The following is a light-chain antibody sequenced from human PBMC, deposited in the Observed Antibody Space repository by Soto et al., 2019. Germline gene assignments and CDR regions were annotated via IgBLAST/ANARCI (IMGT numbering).Light chain of an antibody. CDR1: QGISSW. V-gene: IGKV1D-12*01. CDR2: AAS. Sequence: DLQMTQSPSSVSASVGDRITITCRASQGISSWLAWYQKKPGKDPKLLIYAASSLQSGVPSRFSGSGSGTHFNLTISSLQTEDFATYDCQQANTFPLTVGQGTQLEIK. J-gene: IGKJ5*01. CDR3: QQANTFPLT.